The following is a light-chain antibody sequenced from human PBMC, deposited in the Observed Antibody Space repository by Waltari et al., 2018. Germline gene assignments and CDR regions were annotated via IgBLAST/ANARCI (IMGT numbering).Light chain of an antibody. CDR2: QDT. CDR1: KLGDNS. V-gene: IGLV3-1*01. Sequence: SFDLTQPPSVSVSPGQTASITCSGEKLGDNSACWYHQKPGQSPVLVIYQDTKRPSAIPERFSGSKSGNTATLTISGTQAVDEADYYCQAWDSSTYVFGTGTKVTVL. J-gene: IGLJ1*01. CDR3: QAWDSSTYV.